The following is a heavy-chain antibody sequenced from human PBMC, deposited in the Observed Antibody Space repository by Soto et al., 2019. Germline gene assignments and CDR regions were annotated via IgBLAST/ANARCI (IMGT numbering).Heavy chain of an antibody. Sequence: SETLSLTCTVSGGSISSGGYYWSWIRQHPGKGLEWIGYIYHSGSTYYNPSLKSRVTISVDTSKNQFSLKLSSVTAADTAVYYCARDRYSSRANWFDPWGQGTLVTVSS. CDR1: GGSISSGGYY. CDR3: ARDRYSSRANWFDP. CDR2: IYHSGST. V-gene: IGHV4-31*03. J-gene: IGHJ5*02. D-gene: IGHD2-21*01.